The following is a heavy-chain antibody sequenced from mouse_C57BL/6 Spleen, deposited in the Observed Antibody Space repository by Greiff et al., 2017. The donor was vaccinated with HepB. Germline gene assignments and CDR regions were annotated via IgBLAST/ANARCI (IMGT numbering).Heavy chain of an antibody. CDR2: IWGDGST. J-gene: IGHJ4*01. CDR1: GFSLPSDG. CDR3: ANYDYDNAMDY. V-gene: IGHV2-3*01. Sequence: VMLVESGPGLVAPSQSLSITCTVSGFSLPSDGVRWVRQPPGKGLEWLGVIWGDGSTNYHSALISRLSISKDNSKSQVFLKRNSLQTDDTATYYCANYDYDNAMDYWGQGTSVTVSS. D-gene: IGHD2-4*01.